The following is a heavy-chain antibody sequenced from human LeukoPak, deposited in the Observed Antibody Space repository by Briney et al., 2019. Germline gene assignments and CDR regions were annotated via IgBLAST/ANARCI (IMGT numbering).Heavy chain of an antibody. CDR2: ISPDGTST. CDR3: VPKGTEGY. J-gene: IGHJ4*02. CDR1: GFTFSAYA. V-gene: IGHV3-64D*06. Sequence: PGGSLRLSCSASGFTFSAYAMHWVRQAPGKRLEYVSAISPDGTSTYYADSVRGRFSISRDNSKNTLYLQMSSLSAEDTAVYYCVPKGTEGYWGQGTLVTVSS.